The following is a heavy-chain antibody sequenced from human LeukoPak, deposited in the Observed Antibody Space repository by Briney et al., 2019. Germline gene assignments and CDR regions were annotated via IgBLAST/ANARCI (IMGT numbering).Heavy chain of an antibody. D-gene: IGHD3-3*02. V-gene: IGHV4-30-4*07. J-gene: IGHJ3*02. CDR2: VYYSGGT. Sequence: PSETLSLTCAVSGGSISSGAYSWSWIRQPPRKGLEWIGYVYYSGGTYYNPSLKSRVTISVDTSKNQFSLKLSSVTAADTAVYYCSRGGGSDISPRINAFDIWGQGAMLTVSS. CDR3: SRGGGSDISPRINAFDI. CDR1: GGSISSGAYS.